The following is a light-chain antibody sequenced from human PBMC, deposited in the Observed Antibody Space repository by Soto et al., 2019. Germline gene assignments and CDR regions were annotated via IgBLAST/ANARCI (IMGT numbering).Light chain of an antibody. CDR3: SSYTTSSTYV. CDR2: DVS. CDR1: SSVVGGYNY. Sequence: QSVLTQPASVSGVPGQSITITCTGTSSVVGGYNYVSWHQQHPGKVPKLMIYDVSYRPSGVSNRFSGSKSGNTASLTISWLQAEDEADYYCSSYTTSSTYVFGTGTKVTVL. J-gene: IGLJ1*01. V-gene: IGLV2-14*01.